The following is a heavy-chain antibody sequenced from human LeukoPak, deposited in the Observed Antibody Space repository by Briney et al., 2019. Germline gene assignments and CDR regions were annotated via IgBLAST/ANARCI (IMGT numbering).Heavy chain of an antibody. CDR1: GGTFSSYA. CDR3: ARSNPDGGYSYGTYYAWFDP. CDR2: IIPIFGTA. Sequence: SVKVSCKASGGTFSSYAISWVRQAPGQGLEWMGGIIPIFGTANYAQKFQGRVTITADESTSTAYTELSSLRSEDTAVYYCARSNPDGGYSYGTYYAWFDPWGQGTLVTVSS. J-gene: IGHJ5*02. V-gene: IGHV1-69*01. D-gene: IGHD5-18*01.